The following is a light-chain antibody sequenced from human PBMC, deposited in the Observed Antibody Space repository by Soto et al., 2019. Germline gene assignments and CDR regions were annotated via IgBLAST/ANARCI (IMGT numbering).Light chain of an antibody. CDR3: QQTYLAPYT. V-gene: IGKV1-5*01. CDR2: AAS. CDR1: QSISNW. Sequence: DIQMTQSPSTLSASVGDRVTITCRASQSISNWLAWYQQKPGRAPNLVIYAASTLESGVPSRFSGSGSGTDFTLTISSLQPADYATYYCQQTYLAPYTFGQGTKVDIK. J-gene: IGKJ2*01.